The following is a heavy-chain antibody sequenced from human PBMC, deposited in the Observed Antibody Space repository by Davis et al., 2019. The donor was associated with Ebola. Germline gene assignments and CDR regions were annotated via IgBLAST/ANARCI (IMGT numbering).Heavy chain of an antibody. CDR2: IKQDGSEK. J-gene: IGHJ4*02. CDR3: AGLYCSGGNCYQSY. CDR1: GFTFSDYY. D-gene: IGHD2-15*01. Sequence: GESLKISCAASGFTFSDYYMSWIRQAPGKGLEWVANIKQDGSEKYYVDSVKGRFTISRDNAKNSLYLQMNSLRAEDTAVYYCAGLYCSGGNCYQSYWGQGTLVTVSS. V-gene: IGHV3-7*01.